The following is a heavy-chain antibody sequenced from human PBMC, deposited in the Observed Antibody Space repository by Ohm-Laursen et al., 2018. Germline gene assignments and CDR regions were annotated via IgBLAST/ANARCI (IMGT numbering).Heavy chain of an antibody. CDR2: IWYDGSNK. CDR3: AKYASTVVLYSDY. J-gene: IGHJ4*02. CDR1: GFSFNDYG. V-gene: IGHV3-33*06. Sequence: SLRLSCSASGFSFNDYGMHWVRQAPGKGLEWVAVIWYDGSNKYYADSVKGRFTISRDNSKNTLYLQMNSLRAEDTAIYYCAKYASTVVLYSDYWGQGTLVTVSS. D-gene: IGHD4-23*01.